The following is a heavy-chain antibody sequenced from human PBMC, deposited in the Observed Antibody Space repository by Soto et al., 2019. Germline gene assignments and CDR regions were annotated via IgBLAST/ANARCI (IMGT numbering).Heavy chain of an antibody. D-gene: IGHD6-6*01. V-gene: IGHV3-30*18. CDR2: ISYDGSNK. CDR3: EKDSDGYSSSSLAFDI. CDR1: GFTFSSYG. J-gene: IGHJ3*02. Sequence: GGSLRLSCAASGFTFSSYGMHWVRQAPGKGLEWVAVISYDGSNKYYADSVKGRFTISRDKSKNTLYLQMNSLRAEDTAVYYCEKDSDGYSSSSLAFDIWGQGTMVTVSS.